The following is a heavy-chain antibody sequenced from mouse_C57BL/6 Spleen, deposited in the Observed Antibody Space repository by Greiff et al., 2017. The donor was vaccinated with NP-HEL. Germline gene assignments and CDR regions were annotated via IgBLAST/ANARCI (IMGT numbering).Heavy chain of an antibody. CDR1: GFTFNTYA. Sequence: EAGGVLVQPKGSLKLSCAASGFTFNTYAMHWVRQAPGKGLEWVARIRSKSSNYATYYADSVKDRFTISRDDSQSMLYLQMNNLKTEDTAMYYGVREYGYDDYYAMDYWGQGTSGTVSS. CDR2: IRSKSSNYAT. D-gene: IGHD2-2*01. CDR3: VREYGYDDYYAMDY. V-gene: IGHV10-3*01. J-gene: IGHJ4*01.